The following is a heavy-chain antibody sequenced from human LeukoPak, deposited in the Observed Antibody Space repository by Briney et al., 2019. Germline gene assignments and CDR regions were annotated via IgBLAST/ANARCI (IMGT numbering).Heavy chain of an antibody. V-gene: IGHV1-46*01. J-gene: IGHJ4*02. CDR2: IYPRDGST. CDR1: QYNFTSYY. CDR3: ARDQEGFDY. Sequence: ASVKVSCKASQYNFTSYYIHWVRQAPGQGLEWMGMIYPRDGSTSYAQKFQGRVTVTRDTSTSTVHMELSGLRSEDTAVYYCARDQEGFDYWGQGTLVTVSS.